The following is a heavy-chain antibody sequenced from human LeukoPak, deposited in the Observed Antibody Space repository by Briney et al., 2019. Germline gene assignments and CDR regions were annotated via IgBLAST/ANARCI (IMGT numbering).Heavy chain of an antibody. Sequence: GGSLRLSCAASGFTFSSYWMSWVRQAPGKGLEWVANIKQDGSEKYYVDSVKGRFTISRDNAENSLYLQMNSLRAEDTAVYYCARGLYSSGWYEGSFDYWGQGTLVTVSS. D-gene: IGHD6-19*01. V-gene: IGHV3-7*01. CDR3: ARGLYSSGWYEGSFDY. J-gene: IGHJ4*02. CDR1: GFTFSSYW. CDR2: IKQDGSEK.